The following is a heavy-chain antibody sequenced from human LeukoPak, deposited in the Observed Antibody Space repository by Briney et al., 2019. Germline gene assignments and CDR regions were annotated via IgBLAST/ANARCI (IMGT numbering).Heavy chain of an antibody. V-gene: IGHV4-34*01. CDR1: GGSFSGYY. J-gene: IGHJ4*02. Sequence: SETLSLTCAVYGGSFSGYYWSWISQPPGKGLEWIGEINHSGSTNYNPSLKSRVTISVDTSKNQFSLKLSSVTAADTAVYYCARSCLHRKGFDYWGQGTLVTVSS. CDR2: INHSGST. CDR3: ARSCLHRKGFDY. D-gene: IGHD5/OR15-5a*01.